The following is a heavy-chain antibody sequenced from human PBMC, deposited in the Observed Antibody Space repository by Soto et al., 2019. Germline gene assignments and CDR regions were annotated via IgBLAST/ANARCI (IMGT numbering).Heavy chain of an antibody. Sequence: QVQLQESGPGLVKPSQTLSLTCTVSGGSITSGDYYWSWIRQTPGKGLEWIGYIYYSGSTYYNPSLKSPITISLDTSKNQFSLKLRSVAAADTAVYYCARQTGTTTNPFDYWGQGSLVTVSS. CDR3: ARQTGTTTNPFDY. V-gene: IGHV4-30-4*01. D-gene: IGHD1-7*01. J-gene: IGHJ4*02. CDR2: IYYSGST. CDR1: GGSITSGDYY.